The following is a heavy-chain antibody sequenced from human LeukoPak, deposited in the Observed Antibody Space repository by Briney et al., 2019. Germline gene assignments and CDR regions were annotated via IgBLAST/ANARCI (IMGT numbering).Heavy chain of an antibody. CDR2: INSDGSST. CDR3: ASTSGRYRSDP. V-gene: IGHV3-74*01. Sequence: GGSLRLSCAASGFTVSSNYMSWVRQAPGKGLVWVSRINSDGSSTSYADSVKGRFTISRDNAMNTLYLQMNSLRADDTAVYYCASTSGRYRSDPWGQGTLVTVSS. J-gene: IGHJ5*02. D-gene: IGHD1-26*01. CDR1: GFTVSSNY.